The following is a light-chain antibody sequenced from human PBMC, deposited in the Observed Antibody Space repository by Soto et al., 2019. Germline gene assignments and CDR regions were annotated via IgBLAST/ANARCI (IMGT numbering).Light chain of an antibody. V-gene: IGLV2-14*01. Sequence: QSALTQPASMSGSPGQSITISCTGTSSDVGGYNYVSWYQRHPGKAPKLMIYEVSNRPSGVSNRFSGSKSGNTASLTISGLQAEDEADYYCSSSNINTTVLFGGGTQLTVL. CDR3: SSSNINTTVL. CDR1: SSDVGGYNY. J-gene: IGLJ2*01. CDR2: EVS.